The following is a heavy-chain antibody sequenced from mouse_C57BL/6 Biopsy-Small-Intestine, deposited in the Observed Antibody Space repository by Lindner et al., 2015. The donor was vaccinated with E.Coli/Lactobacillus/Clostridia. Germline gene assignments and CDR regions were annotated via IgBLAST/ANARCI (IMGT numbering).Heavy chain of an antibody. CDR2: ISSGSSTI. D-gene: IGHD1-1*01. CDR3: TRGTSNGLDY. Sequence: VQLQESGGGLVKPGGSLKLSCAAPGFTFSDYGMHWVRQAPEKGLEWVAYISSGSSTIYYADTVKGRFTISRDNAKNTLFLQMTSLRSEDTAMYYCTRGTSNGLDYWGQGTTLTVSS. CDR1: GFTFSDYG. J-gene: IGHJ2*01. V-gene: IGHV5-17*01.